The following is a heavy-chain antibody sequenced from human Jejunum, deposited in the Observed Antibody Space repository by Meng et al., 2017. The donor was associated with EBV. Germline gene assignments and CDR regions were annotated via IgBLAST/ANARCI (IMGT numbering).Heavy chain of an antibody. CDR3: AGLRYSGYDRAFDY. Sequence: PLQEWLPDLVTPPDHVSLPCPVSGASANRGNVYWSWIRQPPGKGLEWIGYIYYSGSTNYIPSLKSRVAISLDTSKNQFSLKLSSVTAADTAVYYCAGLRYSGYDRAFDYWGQGALVTVSS. J-gene: IGHJ4*02. V-gene: IGHV4-61*01. CDR1: GASANRGNVY. D-gene: IGHD5-12*01. CDR2: IYYSGST.